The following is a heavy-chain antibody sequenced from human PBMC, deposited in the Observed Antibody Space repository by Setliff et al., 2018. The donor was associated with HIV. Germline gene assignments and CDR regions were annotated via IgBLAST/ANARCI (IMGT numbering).Heavy chain of an antibody. Sequence: PGGSLRLSCAASGFTFSQSWMSWLRQAPGKGLEWVSSISDTSSFKYYADSVKGRFTVSRDNAKNSLYLQMNSLRAEDTAVYYCARAPAAAVFGAWGQGTLVTVSS. CDR3: ARAPAAAVFGA. D-gene: IGHD6-13*01. J-gene: IGHJ5*02. V-gene: IGHV3-21*01. CDR1: GFTFSQSW. CDR2: ISDTSSFK.